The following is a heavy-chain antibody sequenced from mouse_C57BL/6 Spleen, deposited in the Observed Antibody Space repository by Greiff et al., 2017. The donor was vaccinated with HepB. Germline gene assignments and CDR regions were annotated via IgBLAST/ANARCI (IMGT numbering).Heavy chain of an antibody. Sequence: QVQLQQPGAELVRPGSSVKLSCKASGYTFTSYWMHWVKQRPIQGLEWIGNIDPSDSETHYTQKFKDKATLTVDKSSSTAYMQLSSLTSEDSAVYYCARFYYGSSYLAYWGQGTLVTVSA. D-gene: IGHD1-1*01. J-gene: IGHJ3*01. CDR3: ARFYYGSSYLAY. CDR1: GYTFTSYW. V-gene: IGHV1-52*01. CDR2: IDPSDSET.